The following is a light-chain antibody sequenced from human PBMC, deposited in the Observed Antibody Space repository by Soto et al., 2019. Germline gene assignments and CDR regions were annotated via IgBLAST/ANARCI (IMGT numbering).Light chain of an antibody. J-gene: IGKJ4*01. V-gene: IGKV1-5*03. CDR2: KAS. CDR3: QQYNSYPLT. Sequence: EIQMTQSPSTLSASVRDRVTITCRASQSISSWLAWYQQKPGKAPKLLIYKASSLESGVPSRFSGSGSGTEFTLTISSLQPDDFATYYCQQYNSYPLTFGGGTKVEIK. CDR1: QSISSW.